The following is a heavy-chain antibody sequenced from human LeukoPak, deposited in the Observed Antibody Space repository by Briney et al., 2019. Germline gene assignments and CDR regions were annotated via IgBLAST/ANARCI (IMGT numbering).Heavy chain of an antibody. J-gene: IGHJ3*02. D-gene: IGHD3-22*01. CDR3: AKAVGSSGYFSRDAFDI. Sequence: GGSLRLSYAPSGFTFSSYAMSWVRQAPGKGLEWVAVISGGGSGTYYADSVRGRFTISSDNSKNTVYLQMNSLRAEDTAIYYCAKAVGSSGYFSRDAFDIWGQGTMVTVSS. V-gene: IGHV3-23*01. CDR1: GFTFSSYA. CDR2: ISGGGSGT.